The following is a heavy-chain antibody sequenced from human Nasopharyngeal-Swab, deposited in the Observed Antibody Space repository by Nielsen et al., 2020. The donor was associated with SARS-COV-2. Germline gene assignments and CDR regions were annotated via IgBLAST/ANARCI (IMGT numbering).Heavy chain of an antibody. CDR1: GFTFSGYV. Sequence: GESLKISCIASGFTFSGYVMHWVRQAPGEGLEWVALIWFDGSKQHYADSVKGRFTISRDNSKNTLYLQMNSLSAEDTAVYYCARDVGGRDNYWGQGALVTVSS. CDR2: IWFDGSKQ. J-gene: IGHJ4*02. V-gene: IGHV3-33*01. D-gene: IGHD2-15*01. CDR3: ARDVGGRDNY.